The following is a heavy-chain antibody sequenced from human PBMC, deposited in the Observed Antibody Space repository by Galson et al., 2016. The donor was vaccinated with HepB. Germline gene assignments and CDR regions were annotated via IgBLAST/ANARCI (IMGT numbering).Heavy chain of an antibody. D-gene: IGHD2-15*01. CDR1: GFTFSSYA. CDR2: LSYDGSDK. CDR3: ERSEFPIIEARSATHY. Sequence: SLRLSCAASGFTFSSYAMHWVRQAPGKGLDWVAILSYDGSDKYYADFVKGRFTISRDNSKNTLYLHMNSLRAEDTAVYYCERSEFPIIEARSATHYWGQGTLVTVSS. V-gene: IGHV3-30*04. J-gene: IGHJ4*02.